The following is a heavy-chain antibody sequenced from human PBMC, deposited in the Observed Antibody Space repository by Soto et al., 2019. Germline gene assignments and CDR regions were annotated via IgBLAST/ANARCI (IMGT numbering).Heavy chain of an antibody. CDR1: GYTFTGYY. D-gene: IGHD3-10*01. J-gene: IGHJ4*02. CDR3: ARGGDGSAETRRFDY. V-gene: IGHV1-2*02. CDR2: INPNSGGT. Sequence: ASVKVSCKASGYTFTGYYMHWVRQAPGQGLEWMGWINPNSGGTNYAQKFQGRVTMTRDTSISTAYMELSRLRSDDTAVYYCARGGDGSAETRRFDYWGQGTLVTVSS.